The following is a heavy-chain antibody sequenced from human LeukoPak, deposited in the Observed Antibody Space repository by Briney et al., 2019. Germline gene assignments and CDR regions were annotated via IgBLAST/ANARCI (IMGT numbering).Heavy chain of an antibody. Sequence: AAVKVSCKPSGYTFTGYFLHWGRQAPGQGLEWMGMINPSGGSTSYTPKFQGRVTMSRDMSTSTVYMELSSLRSEDTAVYYCARHYYDSSGYYPWGQGTLVTLSS. D-gene: IGHD3-22*01. CDR3: ARHYYDSSGYYP. CDR2: INPSGGST. J-gene: IGHJ5*02. V-gene: IGHV1-46*01. CDR1: GYTFTGYF.